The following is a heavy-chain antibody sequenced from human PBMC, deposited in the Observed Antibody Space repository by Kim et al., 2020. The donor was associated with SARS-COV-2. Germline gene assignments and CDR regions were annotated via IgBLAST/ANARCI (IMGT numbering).Heavy chain of an antibody. V-gene: IGHV3-33*05. CDR2: ISYDGSNK. J-gene: IGHJ6*02. CDR3: ARAEWWWRARYYYGMDV. Sequence: GGSLRLSCAASGFTFSSYGMHWVRQAPGKGLEWVAVISYDGSNKYYADSVKGRFTISRDNSKNTLYLQMNSLRAEDTAVYYCARAEWWWRARYYYGMDVWGQGTTVTVSS. D-gene: IGHD2-15*01. CDR1: GFTFSSYG.